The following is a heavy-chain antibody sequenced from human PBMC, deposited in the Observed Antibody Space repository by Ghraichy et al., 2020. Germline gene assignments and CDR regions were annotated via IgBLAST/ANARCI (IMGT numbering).Heavy chain of an antibody. CDR3: ARDDDSFRNYFDY. V-gene: IGHV3-33*01. CDR1: GFTFSTYG. Sequence: GGSLRLSCAASGFTFSTYGMHWVRQAPGKGLEWVAVIWNDGSIRYYADSVRDRFTISRDNSKNTLYLQMDSLRAEDTAVYYCARDDDSFRNYFDYWGQGTLVTVSS. CDR2: IWNDGSIR. D-gene: IGHD3-22*01. J-gene: IGHJ4*02.